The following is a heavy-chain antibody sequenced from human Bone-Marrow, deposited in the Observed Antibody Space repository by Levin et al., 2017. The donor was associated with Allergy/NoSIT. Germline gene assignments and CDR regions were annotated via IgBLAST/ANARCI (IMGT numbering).Heavy chain of an antibody. J-gene: IGHJ4*02. Sequence: GGSLRLSCAASGFTFSSYSMNWVRQAPGKGLEWVSSISSSSSYIYYADSVKGRFTISRDNAKNSLYLQMNSLRAEDTAVYYCARDVDDSSGYLFWGQGTLVTVSS. CDR3: ARDVDDSSGYLF. CDR1: GFTFSSYS. CDR2: ISSSSSYI. V-gene: IGHV3-21*01. D-gene: IGHD3-22*01.